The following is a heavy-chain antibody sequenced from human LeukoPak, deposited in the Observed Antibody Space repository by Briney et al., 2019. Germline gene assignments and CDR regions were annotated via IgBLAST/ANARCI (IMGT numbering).Heavy chain of an antibody. CDR2: IAWDDDK. CDR1: GFSLRTRGMR. V-gene: IGHV2-70*04. D-gene: IGHD2-21*02. J-gene: IGHJ4*02. Sequence: ESGPALVKPPQTLTLTCTFSGFSLRTRGMRVSWIRQPPGKALEWLTCIAWDDDKFYSTSLKTRLTISKDTSKNQVVLTMTNMDPVDTATYYCARTPYCGGDCYVDYWGQGTLVTVSS. CDR3: ARTPYCGGDCYVDY.